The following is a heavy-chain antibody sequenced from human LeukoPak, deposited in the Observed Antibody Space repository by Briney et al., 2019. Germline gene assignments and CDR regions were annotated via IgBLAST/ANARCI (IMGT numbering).Heavy chain of an antibody. D-gene: IGHD3-10*01. V-gene: IGHV4-59*01. J-gene: IGHJ3*02. CDR2: IYYSGST. Sequence: SETLSLTCTVSGGSISSYYWSWIRQPPGKGLERIGYIYYSGSTNYNPSLKSRVTISVDTSKNQFSLKLSSVTAADTAVYYCARSLYYYGSDSFDIWGQGTMVTVSS. CDR3: ARSLYYYGSDSFDI. CDR1: GGSISSYY.